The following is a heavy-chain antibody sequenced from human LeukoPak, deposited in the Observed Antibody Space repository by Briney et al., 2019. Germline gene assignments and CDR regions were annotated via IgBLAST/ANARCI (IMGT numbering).Heavy chain of an antibody. J-gene: IGHJ4*02. V-gene: IGHV3-7*01. D-gene: IGHD1-26*01. CDR1: GFTFANSW. CDR2: IKQDGSTK. Sequence: GGSLRLSCAASGFTFANSWMAWVRQAPGKGLEWVANIKQDGSTKHYADSLKGRFTISRDNPKNSLFLQMNSLRADDTAIYYCTRDTIGSLDYWGQGILVIVAS. CDR3: TRDTIGSLDY.